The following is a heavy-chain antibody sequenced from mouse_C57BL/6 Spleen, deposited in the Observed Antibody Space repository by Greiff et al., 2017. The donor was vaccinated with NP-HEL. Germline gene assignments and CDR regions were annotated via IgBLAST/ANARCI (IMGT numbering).Heavy chain of an antibody. J-gene: IGHJ4*01. D-gene: IGHD4-1*01. CDR1: GFSLTSYG. CDR2: IWSGGST. Sequence: QVHVKQSGPGLVQPSQSLSITCTVSGFSLTSYGVHWVRQSPGKGLEWLGVIWSGGSTDYNAAFISRLSISKDNSKSQVFFKMNSLQADDTAIYYCARKRGLGRVLYAMDYWGQGTSVTVSS. CDR3: ARKRGLGRVLYAMDY. V-gene: IGHV2-2*01.